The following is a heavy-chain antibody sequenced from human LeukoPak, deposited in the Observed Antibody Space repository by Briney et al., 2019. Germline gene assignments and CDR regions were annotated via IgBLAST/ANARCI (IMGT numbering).Heavy chain of an antibody. V-gene: IGHV4-59*08. J-gene: IGHJ3*02. D-gene: IGHD3-22*01. CDR1: GGSISSYY. CDR2: IYYSGST. Sequence: SETLSLTCTVSGGSISSYYWSWIRQPPGKGLEWIGYIYYSGSTSYNPSLKSRVTISVDTSKNQFSLKLSSVTAADTAVYYCARRGAYYYDSSGYYSRGAFDIWGQGTMVTVSS. CDR3: ARRGAYYYDSSGYYSRGAFDI.